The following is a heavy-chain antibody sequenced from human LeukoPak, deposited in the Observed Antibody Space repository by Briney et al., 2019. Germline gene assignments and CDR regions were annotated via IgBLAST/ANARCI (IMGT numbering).Heavy chain of an antibody. J-gene: IGHJ5*02. D-gene: IGHD4/OR15-4a*01. CDR2: INTNTGNP. V-gene: IGHV7-4-1*02. CDR3: ARDGHPGAYNWFDP. Sequence: ASVKVSCKASGYTFTSYDINWVRQATGQGLEWMGWINTNTGNPTYAQGFTGRFVFSLDTSVSTAYLQISSLKAEDTAVYYCARDGHPGAYNWFDPWGQGTLVTVSS. CDR1: GYTFTSYD.